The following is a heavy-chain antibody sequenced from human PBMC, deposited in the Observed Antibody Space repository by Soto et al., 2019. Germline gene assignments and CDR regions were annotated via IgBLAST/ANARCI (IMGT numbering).Heavy chain of an antibody. CDR2: IFYTGNT. Sequence: SETLELTFTVPGCSISSGDYYWSWLRPHPGKGLEWIGYIFYTGNTYYNPSLKSRLSISVDTSKNHFSLKLNSMTDADTAVYYCARGCIISSAVVDVWGEGRMGT. V-gene: IGHV4-31*03. CDR1: GCSISSGDYY. D-gene: IGHD6-25*01. CDR3: ARGCIISSAVVDV. J-gene: IGHJ3*01.